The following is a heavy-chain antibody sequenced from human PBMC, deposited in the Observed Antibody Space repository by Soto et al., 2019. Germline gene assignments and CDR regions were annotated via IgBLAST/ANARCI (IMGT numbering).Heavy chain of an antibody. J-gene: IGHJ4*02. D-gene: IGHD7-27*01. CDR2: IKQDGSEK. V-gene: IGHV3-7*01. Sequence: EVQLVESGGGLVQPGGSLRLSCAASGFTFSSYWMSWVRQAPGKGLEWVANIKQDGSEKYYVDSVKGRFTISRDNAKNSLYLQMNSLRAEDTAVYYCARDGEYDSRNYYFDYWGQGTLVTVSS. CDR1: GFTFSSYW. CDR3: ARDGEYDSRNYYFDY.